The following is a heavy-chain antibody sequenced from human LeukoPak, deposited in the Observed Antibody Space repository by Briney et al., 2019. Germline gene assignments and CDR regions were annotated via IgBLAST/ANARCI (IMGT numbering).Heavy chain of an antibody. CDR3: ARAGYRGAFDI. J-gene: IGHJ3*02. D-gene: IGHD3-10*01. V-gene: IGHV4-34*01. CDR2: INHSGST. CDR1: GFTFSSYA. Sequence: SGGSLRLSCAASGFTFSSYAMSWVRQPPGKGLEWIGEINHSGSTNYNPSPKSRVTISVDTSKNQFSLKLSSVTAADTAVYYCARAGYRGAFDIWGQGTMVTVSS.